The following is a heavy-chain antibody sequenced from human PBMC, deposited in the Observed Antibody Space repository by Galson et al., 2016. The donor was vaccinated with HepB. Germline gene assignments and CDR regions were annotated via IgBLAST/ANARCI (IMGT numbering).Heavy chain of an antibody. CDR2: IYYSGST. V-gene: IGHV4-39*01. D-gene: IGHD5-18*01. CDR1: GGSMRSSSYY. CDR3: ARGGRKGLWGYYFDY. Sequence: SETLSLTCTVSGGSMRSSSYYWAWIRQSPGKGLEWIGNIYYSGSTYYNPSLESRVTLFVDASKNRFSVKLRSVTAADTAVYYCARGGRKGLWGYYFDYWGQGTLVPVSS. J-gene: IGHJ4*02.